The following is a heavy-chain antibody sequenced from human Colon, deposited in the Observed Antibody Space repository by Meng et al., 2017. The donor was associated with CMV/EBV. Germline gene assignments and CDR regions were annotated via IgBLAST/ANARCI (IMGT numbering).Heavy chain of an antibody. CDR1: GGSVSSGSYF. D-gene: IGHD3-22*01. Sequence: SETLSLTCSVSGGSVSSGSYFWSWIRQPPGKGLEWIGYISYSGSPNYSPSLESRVTISVDTSKNQFSLKLSSVTAADTAVYYCARTYYYESSGYYSYYYHSGMDVWGQGTPVTVPS. CDR3: ARTYYYESSGYYSYYYHSGMDV. V-gene: IGHV4-61*01. J-gene: IGHJ6*02. CDR2: ISYSGSP.